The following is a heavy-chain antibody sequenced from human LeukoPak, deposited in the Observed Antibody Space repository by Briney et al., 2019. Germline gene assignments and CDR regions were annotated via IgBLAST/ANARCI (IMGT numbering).Heavy chain of an antibody. D-gene: IGHD3-3*01. Sequence: GGSLRLSCAASGFTVSSNYMSWVRQAPGKGLEWVSVIYSGGSTYYADSVKGRFTISRDNAKNSLYLQMNSLRAEDTAVYYCARDSTDYDFWSGPGNMDVWGQGTTVTVSS. CDR3: ARDSTDYDFWSGPGNMDV. CDR2: IYSGGST. V-gene: IGHV3-53*01. CDR1: GFTVSSNY. J-gene: IGHJ6*02.